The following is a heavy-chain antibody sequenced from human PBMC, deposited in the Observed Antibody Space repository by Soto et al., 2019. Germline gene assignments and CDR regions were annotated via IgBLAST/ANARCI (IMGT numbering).Heavy chain of an antibody. CDR3: AREGGSSLYYYGMDG. CDR1: GFTFSSYG. V-gene: IGHV3-33*01. CDR2: IWYDGSNK. Sequence: GGSLRLSCAASGFTFSSYGMHCVRQAPGKGLEWVAVIWYDGSNKYYADSVKGRFTISRDNSKNTLYLQMNSLRAEDTAVYYCAREGGSSLYYYGMDGWGQGTTVTVSS. D-gene: IGHD6-13*01. J-gene: IGHJ6*02.